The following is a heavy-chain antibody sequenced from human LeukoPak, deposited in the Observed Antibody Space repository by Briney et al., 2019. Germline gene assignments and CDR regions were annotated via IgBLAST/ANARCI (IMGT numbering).Heavy chain of an antibody. CDR2: IIPILGIA. Sequence: GASVKVSCKASGGTFSSYAISWVRQAPGQGLEWTGRIIPILGIANYAQKFQGRVTITADKSTSTAYMELSSLRSEDTAVYYCAREGGGAVAGTGYWGQGTLVTVPS. CDR3: AREGGGAVAGTGY. J-gene: IGHJ4*02. V-gene: IGHV1-69*04. CDR1: GGTFSSYA. D-gene: IGHD6-19*01.